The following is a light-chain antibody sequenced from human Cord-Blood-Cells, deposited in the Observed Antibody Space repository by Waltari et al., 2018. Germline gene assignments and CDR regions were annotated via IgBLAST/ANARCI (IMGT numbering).Light chain of an antibody. CDR3: QQYSSSPT. CDR1: QSVSSCY. CDR2: GAS. Sequence: ALTPSPGTLSLSPGERATLSCRASQSVSSCYVAWYQQKPDEAPRLFNYGASSRATGIPDRFSGSASATDFTLTISRLEPEDFAVYCYQQYSSSPTFGQGTKLEIK. V-gene: IGKV3-20*01. J-gene: IGKJ2*01.